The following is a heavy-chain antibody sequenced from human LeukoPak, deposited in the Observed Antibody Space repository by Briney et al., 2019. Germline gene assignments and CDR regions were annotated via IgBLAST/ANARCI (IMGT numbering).Heavy chain of an antibody. D-gene: IGHD5-12*01. CDR2: INPNSGGT. Sequence: GASVKVSCKASGYTFTGYYTHWVRQAPGQGLEWMGWINPNSGGTNYAQKFQGRVTMTRDTSISTAYMELGSLKFDDRAVYYCARLRGGFDSGDYWGQGSLVTVSS. J-gene: IGHJ4*02. CDR3: ARLRGGFDSGDY. CDR1: GYTFTGYY. V-gene: IGHV1-2*02.